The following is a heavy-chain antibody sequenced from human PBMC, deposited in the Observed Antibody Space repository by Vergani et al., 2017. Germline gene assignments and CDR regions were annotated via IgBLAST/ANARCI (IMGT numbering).Heavy chain of an antibody. CDR2: IYYSGST. Sequence: QLQLQESGPGLVKPSETLFLTCTVSDGSISSSSYYWGWIRQPPGKGLEWIGSIYYSGSTYYNPSLKSRVTISVDTSKNQFSLKLSSVTAADTAVYYCARPGSSEMVPFDYWGQGALVTVSS. V-gene: IGHV4-39*01. J-gene: IGHJ4*02. CDR3: ARPGSSEMVPFDY. CDR1: DGSISSSSYY. D-gene: IGHD5-12*01.